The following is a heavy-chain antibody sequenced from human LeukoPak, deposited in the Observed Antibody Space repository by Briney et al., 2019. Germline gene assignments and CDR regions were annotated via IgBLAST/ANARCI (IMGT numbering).Heavy chain of an antibody. Sequence: GGSLRLSCAASGFTFSAYALSWVRQPPGKGLEWVSGISGSGISTYYADSVKGRFTILRDNSRNTLYLQMNSLRAEDTAVYYCARGDYGGDYFDYWGQGTLVTVSS. CDR1: GFTFSAYA. CDR3: ARGDYGGDYFDY. V-gene: IGHV3-23*01. J-gene: IGHJ4*02. CDR2: ISGSGIST. D-gene: IGHD4-23*01.